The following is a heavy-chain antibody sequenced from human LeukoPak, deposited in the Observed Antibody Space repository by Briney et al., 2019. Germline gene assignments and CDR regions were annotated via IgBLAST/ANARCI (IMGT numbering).Heavy chain of an antibody. Sequence: GGSLRLSCVASGFTFSSYSMNWVRQAPGKGLEWVSSISSSSSYIYYADSVKGRFTISRDNAKNSLYLQMNSLRAEDTAVYYCASYSGSYPYYFDYWGQGTLVTVSS. D-gene: IGHD1-26*01. J-gene: IGHJ4*02. CDR3: ASYSGSYPYYFDY. CDR2: ISSSSSYI. CDR1: GFTFSSYS. V-gene: IGHV3-21*01.